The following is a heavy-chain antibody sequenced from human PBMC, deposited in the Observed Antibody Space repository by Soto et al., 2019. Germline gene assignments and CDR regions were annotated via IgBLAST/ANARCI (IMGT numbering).Heavy chain of an antibody. V-gene: IGHV1-18*01. CDR2: ISAYNGNT. Sequence: ASVKVSCKASGYTFTSYGISWVRQAPGQGLEWMGWISAYNGNTNYAQKLQGRVTMTTDTSTSTAYMELRSLRSDDTAVYYCARGYRVSYDILTNYFDYWGQGTLVTVSS. D-gene: IGHD3-9*01. CDR1: GYTFTSYG. CDR3: ARGYRVSYDILTNYFDY. J-gene: IGHJ4*02.